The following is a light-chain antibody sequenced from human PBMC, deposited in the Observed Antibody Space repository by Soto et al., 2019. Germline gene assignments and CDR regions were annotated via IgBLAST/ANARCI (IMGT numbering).Light chain of an antibody. Sequence: QSVLTQPPSVSGAPGQRVTISCTGSSSNIGAVYDVHWYQQLPGTAPKLLIYGNSNRPSGVPDRFSGSKSGTSASLAITGLQAEDEADYYCQSYASSLSVVFGGGTKLTVL. CDR1: SSNIGAVYD. CDR3: QSYASSLSVV. V-gene: IGLV1-40*01. CDR2: GNS. J-gene: IGLJ2*01.